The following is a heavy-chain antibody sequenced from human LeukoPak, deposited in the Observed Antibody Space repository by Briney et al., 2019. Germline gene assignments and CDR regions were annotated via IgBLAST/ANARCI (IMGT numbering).Heavy chain of an antibody. CDR1: GGSFSGYY. J-gene: IGHJ6*03. CDR2: INHSGGT. V-gene: IGHV4-34*01. Sequence: SETLSLTCAVYGGSFSGYYWSWIRQPPGKGLEWIGEINHSGGTNYNPSLKSRVTISVDTSKNQFSLKLSSVTAADTAVYYCARGYYDFWSGQLYYYYYYMDVWGKGTTVTVSS. CDR3: ARGYYDFWSGQLYYYYYYMDV. D-gene: IGHD3-3*01.